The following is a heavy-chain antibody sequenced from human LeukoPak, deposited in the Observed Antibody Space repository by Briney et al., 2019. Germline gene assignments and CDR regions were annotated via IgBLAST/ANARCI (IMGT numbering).Heavy chain of an antibody. CDR2: ISGGGRST. J-gene: IGHJ4*02. Sequence: RGSLIRSWSNSGVTGNTYGLNWVRQVQGKGLEWVSVISGGGRSTSYADSLKGRFTISRDNSKNTLYLQMNSLRAEDTAVYYCAQLDVLRSDYFESWGQGTLVTVSS. CDR3: AQLDVLRSDYFES. V-gene: IGHV3-23*01. D-gene: IGHD3-22*01. CDR1: GVTGNTYG.